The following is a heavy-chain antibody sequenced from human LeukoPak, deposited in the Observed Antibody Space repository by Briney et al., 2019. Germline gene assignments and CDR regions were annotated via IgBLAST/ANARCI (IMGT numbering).Heavy chain of an antibody. Sequence: GGSLRLSCAASGFTFSSYSMGWVRQAPGKGLEWVSVINNFGGSTFYADSVKGRFTISRDNSKNTLYLQMNSLRAEDTAVYYCAKVSYDFWRGPGDYWGQGTLVTVSS. D-gene: IGHD3-3*01. CDR3: AKVSYDFWRGPGDY. J-gene: IGHJ4*02. CDR1: GFTFSSYS. V-gene: IGHV3-23*01. CDR2: INNFGGST.